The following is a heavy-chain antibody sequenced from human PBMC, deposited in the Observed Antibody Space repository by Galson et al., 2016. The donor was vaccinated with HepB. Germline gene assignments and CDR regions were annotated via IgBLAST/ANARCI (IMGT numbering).Heavy chain of an antibody. CDR3: ARDPVASSTWYYFDY. D-gene: IGHD4-11*01. J-gene: IGHJ4*02. Sequence: SLRLSCAASGFTFSSYGMHWVRQAPGKGLEWVAAIWYGGSNQYYADSVKCRFTISSDNSKNTLYLQMNSLRAEDTAVYYCARDPVASSTWYYFDYWGQGTLVTVSS. CDR2: IWYGGSNQ. V-gene: IGHV3-33*01. CDR1: GFTFSSYG.